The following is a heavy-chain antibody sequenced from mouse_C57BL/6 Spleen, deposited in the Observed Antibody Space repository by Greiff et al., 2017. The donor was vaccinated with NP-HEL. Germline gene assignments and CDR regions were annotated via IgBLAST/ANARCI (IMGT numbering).Heavy chain of an antibody. V-gene: IGHV1-4*01. CDR1: GYTFTSYT. Sequence: VMLVESGAELARPGASVKMSCKASGYTFTSYTMHWVKQRPGQGLEWIGYINPSSGYTKYNQKFKDKATLTADKSSSTAYMQLSSLTSEDSAVYYCAIGYGRAMDYWGQGTSVTVSS. D-gene: IGHD2-10*02. J-gene: IGHJ4*01. CDR3: AIGYGRAMDY. CDR2: INPSSGYT.